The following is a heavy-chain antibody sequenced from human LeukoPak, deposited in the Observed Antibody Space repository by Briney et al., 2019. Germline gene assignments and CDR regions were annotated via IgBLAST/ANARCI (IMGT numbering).Heavy chain of an antibody. V-gene: IGHV3-23*01. J-gene: IGHJ3*02. CDR3: PNDLRQTFFFDSSGYYSDAFGM. CDR2: ISGSGDNT. Sequence: GGSLRLSCAASGLTFSSEEMNWVRQAPGKGLEWVSTISGSGDNTYYADSVKGRFTISRDNSKNTLSLHMNALRAEDTAVYYSPNDLRQTFFFDSSGYYSDAFGMWGQGTMVTVSP. D-gene: IGHD3-22*01. CDR1: GLTFSSEE.